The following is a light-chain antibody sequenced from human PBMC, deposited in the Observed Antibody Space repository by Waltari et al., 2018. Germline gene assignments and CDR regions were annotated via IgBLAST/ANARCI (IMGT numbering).Light chain of an antibody. CDR1: SSDIGAYNH. J-gene: IGLJ3*02. Sequence: QSALTQPASVSGSLGQSISISCIGTSSDIGAYNHVSWYQQHPGKVPKLLIYEVSNRPSGVSERFSGSKSGNTASLTISGLQAEDEADYYCSSYTTTTAWVFGGGTELTVL. CDR3: SSYTTTTAWV. CDR2: EVS. V-gene: IGLV2-14*01.